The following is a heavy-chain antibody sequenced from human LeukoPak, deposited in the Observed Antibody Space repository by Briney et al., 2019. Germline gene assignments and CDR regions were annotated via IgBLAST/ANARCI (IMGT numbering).Heavy chain of an antibody. Sequence: GGSLRLSCTVSGLPFGSEAMSWVRQAPGRGLEWVSSISPAGGTTYYADSVKGRFTISRDNAKNSLYLQMNSLRAEDTAVYYCARDMSRGYYFDYWGQGTLVTVSS. CDR3: ARDMSRGYYFDY. J-gene: IGHJ4*02. V-gene: IGHV3-21*01. CDR2: ISPAGGTT. CDR1: GLPFGSEA. D-gene: IGHD5/OR15-5a*01.